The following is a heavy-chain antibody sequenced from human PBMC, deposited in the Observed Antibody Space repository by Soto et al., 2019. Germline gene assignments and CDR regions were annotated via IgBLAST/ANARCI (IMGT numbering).Heavy chain of an antibody. V-gene: IGHV4-59*01. CDR3: ARVSDYGSGSYYFDY. CDR2: IHYSGST. J-gene: IGHJ4*02. D-gene: IGHD3-10*01. Sequence: SETLSLTCTVSGGSISSYYWTWLRQPPGKGLEWIGNIHYSGSTNYKPSLKSRVTISVDTSKNQFSLKLTSVTTADTAVYYCARVSDYGSGSYYFDYWGQGTLVTVSS. CDR1: GGSISSYY.